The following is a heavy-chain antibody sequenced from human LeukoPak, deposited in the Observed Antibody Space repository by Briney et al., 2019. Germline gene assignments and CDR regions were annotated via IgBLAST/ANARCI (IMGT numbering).Heavy chain of an antibody. V-gene: IGHV4-59*01. CDR1: GGSISSYY. CDR2: IYYSGST. Sequence: PSETLSLTCTVSGGSISSYYWSWIRQPPGKGLEWSGYIYYSGSTEYNPSLKSRVTISVDTSKNQFSLKLSSVTAADTAVYYCARSDAVAGTGYGMDVWGQGTTVTVSS. J-gene: IGHJ6*02. D-gene: IGHD6-19*01. CDR3: ARSDAVAGTGYGMDV.